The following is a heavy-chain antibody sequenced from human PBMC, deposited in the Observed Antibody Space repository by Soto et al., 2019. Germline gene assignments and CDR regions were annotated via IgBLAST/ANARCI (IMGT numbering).Heavy chain of an antibody. CDR1: GYTFTSYG. J-gene: IGHJ6*02. CDR2: SSAYNGNT. Sequence: QVQLVQSGAEVKKPGASVKVSCKASGYTFTSYGISWVRQAPGQGLECMGWSSAYNGNTNYAQKLQGRVTMTTDTSTSTADMELRRLRSDDTAVYYCARITSGSYYYYCGMDVWGQGTTVTVSS. V-gene: IGHV1-18*04. CDR3: ARITSGSYYYYCGMDV. D-gene: IGHD1-26*01.